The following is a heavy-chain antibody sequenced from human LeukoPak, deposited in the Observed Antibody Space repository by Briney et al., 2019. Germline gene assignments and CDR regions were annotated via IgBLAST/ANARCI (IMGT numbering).Heavy chain of an antibody. CDR3: ASNPLGYCSGGSCSRNWFDP. V-gene: IGHV4-39*01. Sequence: PSETLSLTCTVSGGSISSSSYYWGWIRQPPGKGLEWIGRIYYSGSTYYNPSLKSRVTISVDTSKNQFSLKLSSVTAADTAVYYCASNPLGYCSGGSCSRNWFDPWGQGTLVTVSS. J-gene: IGHJ5*02. CDR2: IYYSGST. D-gene: IGHD2-15*01. CDR1: GGSISSSSYY.